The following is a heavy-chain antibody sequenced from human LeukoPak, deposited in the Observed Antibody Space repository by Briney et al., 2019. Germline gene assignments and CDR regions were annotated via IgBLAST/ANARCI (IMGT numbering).Heavy chain of an antibody. V-gene: IGHV3-23*01. D-gene: IGHD2-15*01. CDR3: ARDNTVAERWYFDL. CDR1: GFTFSNYA. J-gene: IGHJ2*01. Sequence: GGSLRLSCAASGFTFSNYAISWVRQAPGKGLEWVSAISANGGRTNYADSVKGRCTISRDNSKNTLDLQISSLRVEDTAVYYCARDNTVAERWYFDLWSRGTLVTVSS. CDR2: ISANGGRT.